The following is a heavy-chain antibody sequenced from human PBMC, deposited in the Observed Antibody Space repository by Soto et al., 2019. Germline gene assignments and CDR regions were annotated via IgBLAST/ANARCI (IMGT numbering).Heavy chain of an antibody. CDR2: INHSGST. CDR1: GGSFSGYY. CDR3: AREGSGWRFFDY. D-gene: IGHD6-19*01. V-gene: IGHV4-34*01. J-gene: IGHJ4*02. Sequence: QVQLQQWGAGLLKPSETLSLTCAVYGGSFSGYYWSWIRQPPGKGLEWIGEINHSGSTNYNPSLKSRVTMSVDTSKNQFSLKLSSVTAADTAVYYCAREGSGWRFFDYWGQGTLVTVSS.